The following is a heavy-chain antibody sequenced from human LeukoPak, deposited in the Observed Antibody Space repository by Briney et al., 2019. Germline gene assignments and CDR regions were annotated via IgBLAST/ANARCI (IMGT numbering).Heavy chain of an antibody. Sequence: SETLSLTCTVSGGSISSYYWSWIRQPPGKGLEWIGYIYYSGSTNYNPSLKSRVTISVDTSKNQFSLKLSSVAAADTAVYYCARARYYDSSGYSWVDAFDIWGQGTMVTVSS. CDR1: GGSISSYY. J-gene: IGHJ3*02. D-gene: IGHD3-22*01. CDR3: ARARYYDSSGYSWVDAFDI. CDR2: IYYSGST. V-gene: IGHV4-59*01.